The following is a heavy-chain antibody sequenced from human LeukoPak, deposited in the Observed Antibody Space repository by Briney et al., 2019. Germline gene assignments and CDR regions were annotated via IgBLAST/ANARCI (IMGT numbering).Heavy chain of an antibody. V-gene: IGHV5-51*01. J-gene: IGHJ5*02. D-gene: IGHD5-12*01. Sequence: GESLKISCKGSGYSFTSYWIGWVRQIPGKGLEWMGIIYPGDSDTRYSPSFQGQVTISADKSISTAYLQWSSLKASDTAMYYCARHPLWSGYDSSDWFDPWGQGTLVTVSS. CDR2: IYPGDSDT. CDR1: GYSFTSYW. CDR3: ARHPLWSGYDSSDWFDP.